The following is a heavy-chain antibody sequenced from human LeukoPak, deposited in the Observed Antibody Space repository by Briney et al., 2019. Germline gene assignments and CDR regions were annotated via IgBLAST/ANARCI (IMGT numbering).Heavy chain of an antibody. J-gene: IGHJ6*03. D-gene: IGHD6-13*01. CDR1: GGTLSSYG. Sequence: GASVKVSCKASGGTLSSYGISWVRQAPGQGLEWMGGTIPIFGTATYAQRFQGRLTITADDSTSTAYMELSSLRSEDTAVYYCARVLKQQLRSQYYYYYYMDVWGKGTTVTISS. CDR3: ARVLKQQLRSQYYYYYYMDV. V-gene: IGHV1-69*13. CDR2: TIPIFGTA.